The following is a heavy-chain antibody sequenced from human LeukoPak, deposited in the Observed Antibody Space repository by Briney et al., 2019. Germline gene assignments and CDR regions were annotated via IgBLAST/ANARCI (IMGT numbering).Heavy chain of an antibody. CDR1: GGSISSGGYS. CDR3: ARLPSPYSYGYRELWYFDY. D-gene: IGHD5-18*01. Sequence: SETLSLTCAVSGGSISSGGYSWSWIRQPPGKGLEWIGYIYHSGSTYYNPSLKSRVTISVDRSKNQFSLKLSSVTAADTAVYYCARLPSPYSYGYRELWYFDYWGQGTLVTVSS. J-gene: IGHJ4*02. CDR2: IYHSGST. V-gene: IGHV4-30-2*01.